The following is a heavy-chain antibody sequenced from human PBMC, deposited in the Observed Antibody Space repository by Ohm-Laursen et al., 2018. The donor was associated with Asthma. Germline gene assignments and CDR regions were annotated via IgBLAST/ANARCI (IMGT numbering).Heavy chain of an antibody. CDR2: IIPIFGIA. D-gene: IGHD6-13*01. V-gene: IGHV1-69*10. J-gene: IGHJ6*02. Sequence: VKISCKASGGTFSSYAISWVRQAPGQGLEWMGGIIPIFGIANYAQKFQGRVTITADKSTSTAYMELSSLRSEDTAVYYCASRIAAAGTDYYYYGMDVWGQGTTVTVSS. CDR1: GGTFSSYA. CDR3: ASRIAAAGTDYYYYGMDV.